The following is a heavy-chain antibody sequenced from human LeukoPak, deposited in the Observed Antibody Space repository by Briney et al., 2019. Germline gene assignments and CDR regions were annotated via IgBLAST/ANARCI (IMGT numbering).Heavy chain of an antibody. CDR1: GGSISSGDYY. V-gene: IGHV4-31*03. D-gene: IGHD3-22*01. CDR2: IYYSGST. Sequence: PSETLSLTCTVSGGSISSGDYYWSWIRQHPVKGLEWIGYIYYSGSTYYNPSLKSRVTISVDTSKNQFSLKLSSVTAADTAVYYCARMYYSDNSGSHNWFDPWGQGTLATVSS. CDR3: ARMYYSDNSGSHNWFDP. J-gene: IGHJ5*02.